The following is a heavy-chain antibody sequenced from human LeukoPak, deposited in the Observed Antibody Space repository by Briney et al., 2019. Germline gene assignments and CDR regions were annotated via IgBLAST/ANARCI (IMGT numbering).Heavy chain of an antibody. CDR2: ISSSGSTI. V-gene: IGHV3-11*01. J-gene: IGHJ6*03. Sequence: GGSLRLSCAASGLTFSDYYMSWIRQAPGKGLEWVSYISSSGSTIYYADSVKGRFTISRDNAKNSLYLQMNSLRAEDTAVYYCARGEDYNYYYYMDVWGKGTTVTVSS. CDR1: GLTFSDYY. CDR3: ARGEDYNYYYYMDV.